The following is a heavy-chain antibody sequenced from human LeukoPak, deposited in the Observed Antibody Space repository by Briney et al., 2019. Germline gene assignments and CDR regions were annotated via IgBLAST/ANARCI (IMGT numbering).Heavy chain of an antibody. J-gene: IGHJ4*02. D-gene: IGHD1-26*01. Sequence: PSETLSLTCTASGGSISSSSYYWGWIRQPPGKGLEWIGSIYYSGSTYYNPSLKSRVTISVDTSKNQFSLKLSSVTAADTAVYYCAKQRAPALIDYWGQGTLVTVSS. CDR3: AKQRAPALIDY. V-gene: IGHV4-39*01. CDR2: IYYSGST. CDR1: GGSISSSSYY.